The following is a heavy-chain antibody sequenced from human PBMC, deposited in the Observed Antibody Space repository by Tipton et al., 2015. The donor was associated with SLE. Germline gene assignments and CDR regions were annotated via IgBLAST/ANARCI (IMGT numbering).Heavy chain of an antibody. CDR3: GRVGYDLGVDS. D-gene: IGHD5-12*01. CDR1: GFTFSSYA. V-gene: IGHV3-21*01. CDR2: ISSSSNFI. J-gene: IGHJ4*02. Sequence: GSLRLSCAASGFTFSSYAMSWVRQAPGKGLEWVSYISSSSNFIYYADSLRGRFTVSRDNAKNSLYLQINSLRAEDTAVYYCGRVGYDLGVDSWGQGTLVTVSS.